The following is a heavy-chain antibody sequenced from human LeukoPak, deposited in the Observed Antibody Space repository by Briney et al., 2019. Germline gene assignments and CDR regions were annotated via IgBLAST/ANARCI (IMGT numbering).Heavy chain of an antibody. CDR3: ARAPTDDYGDYSFDY. CDR2: ISWNSGSI. V-gene: IGHV3-9*01. J-gene: IGHJ4*02. CDR1: GFTFDDYA. Sequence: GGSLRLSCAASGFTFDDYAMHWVRQAPGKGLEWVSGISWNSGSIGYADSVKGRFTISRDNAKNSLYVQMNSLRAEDTAVYYCARAPTDDYGDYSFDYWGQGTLVTVSS. D-gene: IGHD4-17*01.